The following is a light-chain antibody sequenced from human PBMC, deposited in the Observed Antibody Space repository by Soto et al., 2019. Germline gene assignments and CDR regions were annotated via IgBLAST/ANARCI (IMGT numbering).Light chain of an antibody. CDR2: EVT. CDR1: STNVGAYNL. V-gene: IGLV2-23*02. CDR3: CSFASISTYV. J-gene: IGLJ1*01. Sequence: QSALTQPASVSGSPGQSITISCTGTSTNVGAYNLVSWYQQLPGKAPKLILFEVTQRPSGVSDRFSGSKSGNTAALTISGLQAEDEADYYCCSFASISTYVFGTGTKLTVL.